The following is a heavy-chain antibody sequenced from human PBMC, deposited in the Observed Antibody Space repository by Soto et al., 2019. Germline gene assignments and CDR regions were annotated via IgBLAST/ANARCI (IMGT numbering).Heavy chain of an antibody. CDR3: ATGAPYCSGGSCYPDD. Sequence: QVQLMQSGAEVKKPGSSVKVSCKASGGTISTNVISWVRQAPGQGLEWMGEIMPIFAAPNNAQKFQGRLTITADTSTTTVYMELSSLTSEDTAVYFCATGAPYCSGGSCYPDDWGQGTLVIVSS. D-gene: IGHD2-15*01. J-gene: IGHJ4*02. CDR2: IMPIFAAP. CDR1: GGTISTNV. V-gene: IGHV1-69*06.